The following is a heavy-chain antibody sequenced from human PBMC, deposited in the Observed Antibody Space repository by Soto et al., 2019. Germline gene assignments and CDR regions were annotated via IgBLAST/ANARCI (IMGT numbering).Heavy chain of an antibody. Sequence: SETLSLTCAVYGGSFSGYYWSWIRQPPGKGLEWIGEINHSGSTNYNPSLKSRVTISVDTSKNQFSLKLSSVTAADTAVYYCARVEYYDILTGQFRGGDQSYYYYMDVWGKGTTVTVSS. V-gene: IGHV4-34*01. J-gene: IGHJ6*03. D-gene: IGHD3-9*01. CDR1: GGSFSGYY. CDR3: ARVEYYDILTGQFRGGDQSYYYYMDV. CDR2: INHSGST.